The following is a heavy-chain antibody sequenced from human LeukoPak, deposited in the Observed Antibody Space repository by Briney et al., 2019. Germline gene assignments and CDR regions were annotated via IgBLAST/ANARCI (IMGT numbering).Heavy chain of an antibody. J-gene: IGHJ4*02. Sequence: GRSLRLSCAASGFTLSSYGMHWVRQAPGKGLEWVAVISYDGSNKYYADSVKGRFTISRDNSKNTLYLQMNSLRAEDTAVYYCAKVKVDYYDSSGYHYYFDYWGQGTLVTVSS. CDR2: ISYDGSNK. D-gene: IGHD3-22*01. V-gene: IGHV3-30*18. CDR1: GFTLSSYG. CDR3: AKVKVDYYDSSGYHYYFDY.